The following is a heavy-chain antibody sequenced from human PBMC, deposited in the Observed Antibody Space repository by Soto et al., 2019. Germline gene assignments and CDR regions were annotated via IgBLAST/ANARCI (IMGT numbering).Heavy chain of an antibody. CDR1: GFTFSGSA. J-gene: IGHJ4*02. CDR2: IRSKANSYAT. CDR3: TRLDDYVWGSYSYSH. V-gene: IGHV3-73*01. D-gene: IGHD3-16*02. Sequence: PGGSLRLSCAASGFTFSGSAMHWVRQASGKGLEWVGRIRSKANSYATAYAASVKGRFTISRDDSKNTAYLQINSLKTEDTAVYYCTRLDDYVWGSYSYSHWGQGTLVTVSS.